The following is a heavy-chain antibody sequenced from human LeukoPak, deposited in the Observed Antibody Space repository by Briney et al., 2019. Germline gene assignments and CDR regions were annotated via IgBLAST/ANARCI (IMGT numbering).Heavy chain of an antibody. CDR3: ARLLEFSGAFDI. J-gene: IGHJ3*02. D-gene: IGHD3-3*01. CDR1: GFTFSSYA. CDR2: ISYDGSNK. Sequence: GGSLRLSCAASGFTFSSYAMHWVRQAPGKGLEWVAVISYDGSNKYYADSVKGRFTISRDNSKNTLYLRMNSLRGEDTAMYYCARLLEFSGAFDIWGQGTMVTVSS. V-gene: IGHV3-30*14.